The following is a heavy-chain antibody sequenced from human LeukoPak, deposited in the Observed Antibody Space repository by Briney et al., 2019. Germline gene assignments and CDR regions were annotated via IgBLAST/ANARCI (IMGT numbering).Heavy chain of an antibody. CDR1: GYTLTELS. J-gene: IGHJ5*02. D-gene: IGHD3-10*01. CDR2: FDPEDGET. V-gene: IGHV1-24*01. Sequence: ASVKVSCKVSGYTLTELSMHWVRQAPGKGLEWMGGFDPEDGETIYAQKFQGRVTMTEDTFTDTAYMELSSLRSEDTAVYYCAIKSTMVRGVITNWFDPWGQGTLVTVSS. CDR3: AIKSTMVRGVITNWFDP.